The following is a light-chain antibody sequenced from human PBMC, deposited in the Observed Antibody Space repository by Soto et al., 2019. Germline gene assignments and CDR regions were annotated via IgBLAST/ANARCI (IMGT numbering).Light chain of an antibody. CDR3: QQYNNWPLLT. Sequence: EIIVTQSPATLSVSPGERATLSCRATQSVNNNLAWYQQKPGQAPRLLIYGASTRATGIQARFGGSGYGTEFTLTISSRQSEDFAIYYCQQYNNWPLLTFGGGTKVEIK. J-gene: IGKJ4*01. V-gene: IGKV3-15*01. CDR1: QSVNNN. CDR2: GAS.